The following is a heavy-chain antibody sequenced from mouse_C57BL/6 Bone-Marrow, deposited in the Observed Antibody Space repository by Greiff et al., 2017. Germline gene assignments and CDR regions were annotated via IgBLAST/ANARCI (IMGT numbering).Heavy chain of an antibody. V-gene: IGHV5-9-1*02. CDR2: ISSGGDYI. D-gene: IGHD2-3*01. J-gene: IGHJ3*01. CDR1: GFTFSSYA. Sequence: EVKLMESGEGLVKPGGSLKLSCAASGFTFSSYAMSWVRQTPEKRLEWVAYISSGGDYIYYADTVKGRFTISRDNARNTLYLQMSSLKSEDTAMYYCTRDDDYNWFAYWGQGTLVTVSA. CDR3: TRDDDYNWFAY.